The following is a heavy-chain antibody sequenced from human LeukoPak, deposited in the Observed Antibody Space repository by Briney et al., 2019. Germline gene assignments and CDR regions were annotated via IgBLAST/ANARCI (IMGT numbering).Heavy chain of an antibody. J-gene: IGHJ4*02. CDR1: GFTFISYA. Sequence: PGGSLRLSCAASGFTFISYAMSWVRQAPGKGLEWVSTISGSGTSTYYAASVKGRFTISRDNSKNTLYLQMNSLRAEDTAVYYCAKVYSSGYDIDYWGQGTLVTVSS. CDR2: ISGSGTST. CDR3: AKVYSSGYDIDY. V-gene: IGHV3-23*01. D-gene: IGHD3-22*01.